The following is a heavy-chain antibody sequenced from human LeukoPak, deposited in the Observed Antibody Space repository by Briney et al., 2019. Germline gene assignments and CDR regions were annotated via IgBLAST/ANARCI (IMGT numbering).Heavy chain of an antibody. CDR1: GGSISSSSYY. CDR2: IYYSGST. J-gene: IGHJ4*02. Sequence: SETLSLTCTVSGGSISSSSYYWGWIRQPPGKGLEWIGSIYYSGSTYYNPSLKSRVTISVETSKNQFSLKLSSVTAADTAVYYCARWSYSSGWFDYWGQGTLVTVSS. V-gene: IGHV4-39*01. CDR3: ARWSYSSGWFDY. D-gene: IGHD6-19*01.